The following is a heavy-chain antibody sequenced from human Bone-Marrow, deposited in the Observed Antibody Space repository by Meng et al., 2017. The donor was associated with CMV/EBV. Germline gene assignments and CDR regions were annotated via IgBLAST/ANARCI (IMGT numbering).Heavy chain of an antibody. Sequence: ASVKVSCKASGYTFASYDINWVRQATGQGLEWMGWMNAHSGGTAYAHKFQGRVTMTRNTSITRAYMELSSLRSEDTAVYYCARGRSGSHIWGQGTLVTVSS. D-gene: IGHD1-26*01. V-gene: IGHV1-8*01. CDR1: GYTFASYD. CDR2: MNAHSGGT. J-gene: IGHJ4*02. CDR3: ARGRSGSHI.